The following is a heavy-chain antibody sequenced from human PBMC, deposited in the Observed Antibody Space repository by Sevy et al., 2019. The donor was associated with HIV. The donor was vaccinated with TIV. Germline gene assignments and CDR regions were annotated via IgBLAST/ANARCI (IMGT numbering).Heavy chain of an antibody. J-gene: IGHJ3*02. D-gene: IGHD3-10*01. CDR3: ARDKHYYGSGGDI. CDR1: GFTFSSYA. CDR2: ISYDGSNK. V-gene: IGHV3-30-3*01. Sequence: GGSLRLSCAASGFTFSSYAMHWVRQAPGKGLEWVAVISYDGSNKYYADSVKGRFTISRDNSKNTLYLQMNSLIAEDTAVYYCARDKHYYGSGGDIWGQGTMVTVSS.